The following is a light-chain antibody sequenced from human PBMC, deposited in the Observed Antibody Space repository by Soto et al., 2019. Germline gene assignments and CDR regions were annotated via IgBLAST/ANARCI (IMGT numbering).Light chain of an antibody. J-gene: IGLJ3*02. CDR2: EVS. CDR3: CTSAGSDTLL. V-gene: IGLV2-11*01. CDR1: SSDVGGYTY. Sequence: QSALTQPRSVSGSPGQSVPISCTGTSSDVGGYTYVSWYQNHPGKAPKHRIYEVSKRTSGVPDRFSGSKSGNTASLTSSGLQAEAEADYYSCTSAGSDTLLFGGGSKLTVL.